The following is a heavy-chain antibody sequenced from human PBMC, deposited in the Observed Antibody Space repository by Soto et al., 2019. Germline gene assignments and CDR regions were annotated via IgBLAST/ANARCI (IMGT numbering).Heavy chain of an antibody. V-gene: IGHV4-4*07. Sequence: PXEALSAPSPVSGSSMRAFQWSWIWKSAGKGLDWIGRIYATGTTDYNPSLKSRVMMSVDTSKKHFSLNLRSVTAADTAVYYCGRDGTKTLRDWFDLRGQGISCTVSS. CDR2: IYATGTT. J-gene: IGHJ5*02. CDR3: GRDGTKTLRDWFDL. D-gene: IGHD1-1*01. CDR1: GSSMRAFQ.